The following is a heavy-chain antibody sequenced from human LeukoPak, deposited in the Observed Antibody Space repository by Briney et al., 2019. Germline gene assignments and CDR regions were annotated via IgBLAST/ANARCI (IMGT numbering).Heavy chain of an antibody. Sequence: GGSLRLSCAASGFTFSTYAMNWVRQAPGKGLEWVSAISGSGGSTYYADSVKGRFTISRDNSKNTLYLQMNSLRAEDTAVYYCAKDGREWPRSLDYWGQGTLVTVSS. J-gene: IGHJ4*02. V-gene: IGHV3-23*01. CDR3: AKDGREWPRSLDY. D-gene: IGHD5-12*01. CDR2: ISGSGGST. CDR1: GFTFSTYA.